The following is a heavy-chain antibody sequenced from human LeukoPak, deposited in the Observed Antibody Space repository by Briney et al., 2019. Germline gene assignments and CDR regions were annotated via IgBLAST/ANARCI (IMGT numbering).Heavy chain of an antibody. Sequence: GGSLRLSCAASGFTFSSYAMHWVRQAPGKGLEWVSAISGSGGSTYYADSVKGRFTISRDNSKNTLYLQMNSLRAEDTAVYYCAKGQQWLVNARGQLWFDPWGQGTLVTVSS. V-gene: IGHV3-23*01. CDR1: GFTFSSYA. D-gene: IGHD6-19*01. CDR2: ISGSGGST. J-gene: IGHJ5*02. CDR3: AKGQQWLVNARGQLWFDP.